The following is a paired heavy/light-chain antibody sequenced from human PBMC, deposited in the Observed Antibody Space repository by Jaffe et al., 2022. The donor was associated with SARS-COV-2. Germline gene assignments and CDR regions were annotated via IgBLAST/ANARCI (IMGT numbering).Heavy chain of an antibody. CDR1: GFTFSAYA. D-gene: IGHD2-15*01. CDR3: AKDRSSGGSCYNY. V-gene: IGHV3-23*01. CDR2: ISGSGGGT. Sequence: EVQLLESGGGLVQPGGSLRLSCAASGFTFSAYAMTWVRQAPGEGLKWVSTISGSGGGTYYADAVKGRFTISRDNSKNTLYLQINSLRAEDTAVYYCAKDRSSGGSCYNYWGQGTLVIVSS. J-gene: IGHJ4*02.
Light chain of an antibody. Sequence: DIQMTQSPPSLSASVGDRVTITCRASQGINNYLAWYQQKPGKVPKLLIYAASTLQSGVPSRFSGSGSGTDFTLTISSLQPEDVATYYCQKYNSAPQTFGQGTRLEI. CDR1: QGINNY. V-gene: IGKV1-27*01. CDR2: AAS. CDR3: QKYNSAPQT. J-gene: IGKJ5*01.